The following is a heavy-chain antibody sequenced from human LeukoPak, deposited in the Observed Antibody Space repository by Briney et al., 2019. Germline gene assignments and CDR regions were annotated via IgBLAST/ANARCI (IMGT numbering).Heavy chain of an antibody. D-gene: IGHD4-17*01. CDR1: GDSVSSNSAA. CDR3: ARARMDYGDYYYYGMDV. CDR2: TYYRSKWYN. Sequence: SQTLSLTCAISGDSVSSNSAAWNWIRQSPSRGLEWLGRTYYRSKWYNDYAVSVKSRITINPDTSKNQFSLQLSSVTPEDTAVYYCARARMDYGDYYYYGMDVWGQGTTVTVSS. J-gene: IGHJ6*02. V-gene: IGHV6-1*01.